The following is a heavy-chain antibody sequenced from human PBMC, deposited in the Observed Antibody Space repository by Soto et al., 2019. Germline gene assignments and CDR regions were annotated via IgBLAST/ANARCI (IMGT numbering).Heavy chain of an antibody. V-gene: IGHV5-51*01. Sequence: GESLKISCKGSGYSFTSYWIGWVRQMPGKGLERMGIIYPGDSDTRYSPSFQGQVTISADKSISTAYLQWSSLKASDTAMYYCARLDYSNYGYYYYGMDVWGQGTTVTVSS. D-gene: IGHD4-4*01. CDR2: IYPGDSDT. J-gene: IGHJ6*02. CDR3: ARLDYSNYGYYYYGMDV. CDR1: GYSFTSYW.